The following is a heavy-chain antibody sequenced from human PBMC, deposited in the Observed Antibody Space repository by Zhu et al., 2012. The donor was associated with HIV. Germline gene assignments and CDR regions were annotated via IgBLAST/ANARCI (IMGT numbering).Heavy chain of an antibody. CDR3: AGPYYYDSDSYRYYYGMDV. V-gene: IGHV4-34*01. J-gene: IGHJ6*01. Sequence: QVQLEQWGAGLLKPSETLSLTCAVYGASFSGYYWGWIRQPPGKGLEWIGEISHSGNTNYNPSLKSRVTISVDTSKRQFSLRLSSVTVADTAVYYCAGPYYYDSDSYRYYYGMDVVGTKGPRSPSPQ. CDR2: ISHSGNT. CDR1: GASFSGYY. D-gene: IGHD3-10*01.